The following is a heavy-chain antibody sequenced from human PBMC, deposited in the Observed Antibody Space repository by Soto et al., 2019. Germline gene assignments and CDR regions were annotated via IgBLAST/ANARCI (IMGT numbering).Heavy chain of an antibody. CDR1: GGSISSSSYY. CDR2: IYYSGST. V-gene: IGHV4-39*01. J-gene: IGHJ6*02. Sequence: PSETLSLTCTVSGGSISSSSYYWGWIRQPPGKGLEWIGSIYYSGSTYYNPSLKSRVTISVDTSKNQFSLKLSSVTAADTAVYCCARLCLSHAVVVPAAIRRGGNYYYGMDVWGQGTTVTVSS. D-gene: IGHD2-2*01. CDR3: ARLCLSHAVVVPAAIRRGGNYYYGMDV.